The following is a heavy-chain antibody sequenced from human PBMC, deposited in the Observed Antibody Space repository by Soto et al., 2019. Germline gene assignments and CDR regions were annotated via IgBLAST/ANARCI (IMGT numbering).Heavy chain of an antibody. CDR3: ARDPNLYCSGGSCYPYYYYYYMDV. J-gene: IGHJ6*03. D-gene: IGHD2-15*01. Sequence: PGGSLRLSCAASGFTFSSYGMHWVRQAPGKGLEWVAVIWYDGSNKYYADSVKGRFTISRDNSKNTLYLQMNSLRAEDTAVYYCARDPNLYCSGGSCYPYYYYYYMDVWGKGTTVTVSS. V-gene: IGHV3-33*01. CDR2: IWYDGSNK. CDR1: GFTFSSYG.